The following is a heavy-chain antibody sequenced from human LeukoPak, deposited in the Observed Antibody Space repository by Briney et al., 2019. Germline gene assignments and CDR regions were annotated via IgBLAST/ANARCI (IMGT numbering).Heavy chain of an antibody. Sequence: GGSLRLSCAASTFSFSSDSMNWVRQAPGKGLEWISYISGSSNSRFYADSVKGRFTISRDNAKNTLYLQMNSLRAEDTAVYYCAKGVTAGTSQDAFDIWGQGTMVTVSS. CDR3: AKGVTAGTSQDAFDI. D-gene: IGHD6-13*01. J-gene: IGHJ3*02. CDR1: TFSFSSDS. CDR2: ISGSSNSR. V-gene: IGHV3-48*04.